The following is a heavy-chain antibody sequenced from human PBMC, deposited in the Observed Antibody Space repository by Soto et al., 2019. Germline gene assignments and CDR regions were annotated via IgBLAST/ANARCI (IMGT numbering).Heavy chain of an antibody. V-gene: IGHV4-30-4*01. D-gene: IGHD4-17*01. J-gene: IGHJ4*02. Sequence: SETLSLTCTVSGDSVSSGHQFWTWIRQPPGKGLEWIGFIHYTGTTYYNPSLKSRVSISVDSSQNTVHLQIRNLRPDDTAVYYCAKESMPEHYGDTLFDSWGQGTRVTVSS. CDR2: IHYTGTT. CDR3: AKESMPEHYGDTLFDS. CDR1: GDSVSSGHQF.